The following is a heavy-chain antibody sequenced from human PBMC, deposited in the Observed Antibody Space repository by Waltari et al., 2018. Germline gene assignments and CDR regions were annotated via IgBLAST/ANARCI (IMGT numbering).Heavy chain of an antibody. J-gene: IGHJ4*02. V-gene: IGHV4-4*09. D-gene: IGHD2-2*01. CDR2: IYTSGGT. CDR1: GGSIGSNY. CDR3: ARVGSSRWVSRFNL. Sequence: QVQLQESGPGLVKPSETLSLTCTVSGGSIGSNYWSWMRQPPGKGLEWIGYIYTSGGTNYNPSLKSRVTISIDTSKNQFSLKLTSVTPADTAVYYCARVGSSRWVSRFNLWGRGTLVSVSS.